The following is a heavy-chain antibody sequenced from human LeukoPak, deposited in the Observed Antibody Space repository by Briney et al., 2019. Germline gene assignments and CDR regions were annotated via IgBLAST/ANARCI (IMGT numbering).Heavy chain of an antibody. Sequence: GGSLRLSCAASGFTFSSYGMSWVRQAPGKGLEWVSVKGRFTISRDNSKNTMYLQMNSLRAEDTAVYYCVRGNQVVGYCNGGSCYDWFDPWGQGTLVTVSS. CDR1: GFTFSSYG. V-gene: IGHV3-23*01. D-gene: IGHD2-15*01. CDR3: VRGNQVVGYCNGGSCYDWFDP. J-gene: IGHJ5*02.